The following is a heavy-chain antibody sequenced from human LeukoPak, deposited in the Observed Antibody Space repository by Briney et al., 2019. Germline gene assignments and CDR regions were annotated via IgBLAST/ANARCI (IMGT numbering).Heavy chain of an antibody. Sequence: PSETLSLTCTVSGDSLSSSSYYWSWIRQPPGKGLEWIGEINHSGSTNYNPSLKSRVTISVDTSKNQFSLKLSSVTAADTAVYYCARGLRPPIVGATVRIGRRKGDWFDPWGQGTLVTVSS. CDR2: INHSGST. V-gene: IGHV4-39*07. CDR1: GDSLSSSSYY. CDR3: ARGLRPPIVGATVRIGRRKGDWFDP. J-gene: IGHJ5*02. D-gene: IGHD1-26*01.